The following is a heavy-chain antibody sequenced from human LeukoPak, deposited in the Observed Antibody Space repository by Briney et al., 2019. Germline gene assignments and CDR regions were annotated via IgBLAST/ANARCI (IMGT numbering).Heavy chain of an antibody. V-gene: IGHV1-2*04. CDR1: GYTFTGYY. CDR3: ARRWGVGAEWGAFDI. D-gene: IGHD1-26*01. J-gene: IGHJ3*02. CDR2: INPNSGGT. Sequence: GASVKVSCKASGYTFTGYYMHWVRQAPGQGLEWMGWINPNSGGTNYAQKFQGWVTMTRDTSISTAYMELSRLRSDDTAVYYCARRWGVGAEWGAFDIWGQGTMVTVSS.